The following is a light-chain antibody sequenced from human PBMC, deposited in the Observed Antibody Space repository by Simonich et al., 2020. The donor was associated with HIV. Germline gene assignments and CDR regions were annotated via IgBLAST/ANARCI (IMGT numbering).Light chain of an antibody. CDR2: WAS. CDR1: QSVLSSSNNKNS. J-gene: IGKJ1*01. CDR3: QQYYRTPPT. V-gene: IGKV4-1*01. Sequence: DIVMTQSPDSLAVSLGERATINCKSSQSVLSSSNNKNSLVWYQQKPGQHPKLLIYWASTRESGVPDRFSGSGSGTDFTLTISSLQAEDVAVYYCQQYYRTPPTFGQGTKVEIK.